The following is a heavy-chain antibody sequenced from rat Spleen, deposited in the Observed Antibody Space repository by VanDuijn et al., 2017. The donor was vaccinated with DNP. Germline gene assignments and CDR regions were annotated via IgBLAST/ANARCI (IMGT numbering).Heavy chain of an antibody. D-gene: IGHD4-3*01. V-gene: IGHV5-22*01. CDR3: VRWNSGHFDD. CDR1: GFTFSAYY. J-gene: IGHJ2*01. CDR2: IGSAAYAP. Sequence: EVQLMESGGGLVQPGRSLKLSCAASGFTFSAYYMAWVRQAPAKGLEWVAYIGSAAYAPYYGDSVKGRFTISRDNAKSTLYLQMNTLRSEDMATYYCVRWNSGHFDDWGQGVMVTVSS.